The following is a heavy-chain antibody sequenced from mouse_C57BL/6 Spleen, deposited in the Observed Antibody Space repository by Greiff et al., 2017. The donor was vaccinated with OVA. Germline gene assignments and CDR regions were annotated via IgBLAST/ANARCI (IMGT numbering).Heavy chain of an antibody. CDR2: ISYDGSN. V-gene: IGHV3-6*01. CDR3: ASAYYSNYVSY. Sequence: DVQLQESGPGLVKPSQSLSLTCSVTGYSITSGYYWNWIRQFPGNKLEWMGYISYDGSNNYNPSLKNRISITRDTSKNQFFLKLNSVTTEDTATYYCASAYYSNYVSYWGQGTLVTVSA. CDR1: GYSITSGYY. D-gene: IGHD2-5*01. J-gene: IGHJ3*01.